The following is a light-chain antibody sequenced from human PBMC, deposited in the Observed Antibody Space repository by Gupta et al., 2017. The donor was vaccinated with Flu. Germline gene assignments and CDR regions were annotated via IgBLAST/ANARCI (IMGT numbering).Light chain of an antibody. CDR1: HSLLHSEVNTY. Sequence: DVVMTQSPLSLPVTLGQPASIACRSSHSLLHSEVNTYLNWFHQRPGQSPRRLLYKVSIRDAGVPERFIGSGSGTDFTLTISRVEAEDVGVYFCMQGTYWPPWTFGQGTKLEIK. CDR3: MQGTYWPPWT. V-gene: IGKV2-30*02. J-gene: IGKJ1*01. CDR2: KVS.